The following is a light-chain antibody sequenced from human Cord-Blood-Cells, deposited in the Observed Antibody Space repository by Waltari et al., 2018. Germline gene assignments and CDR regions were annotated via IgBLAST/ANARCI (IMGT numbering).Light chain of an antibody. CDR3: CSYANSYTLV. J-gene: IGLJ3*02. CDR1: SSDLCRYIY. V-gene: IGLV2-11*01. Sequence: HSPLTQPRSLSGSPGQPVTISCTGTSSDLCRYIYVSWYQQHPGKDPKLMIYEVSKRPSGVPDRFSGSKSGNTASLTISGLQAEDEADYYCCSYANSYTLVFGGGTRLTVL. CDR2: EVS.